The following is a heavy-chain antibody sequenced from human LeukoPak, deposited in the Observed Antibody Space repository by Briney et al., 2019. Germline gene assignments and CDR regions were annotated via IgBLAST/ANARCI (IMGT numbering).Heavy chain of an antibody. CDR1: GFTFQIYA. Sequence: GGSLRLSXAASGFTFQIYAMSWVRLAPGKGLQWVASMCGTAGCTFYTDSVKGRFTISRDNSKDTLYLQMNDLRADDTAIYYCARDRPNYHEPNGHYYNRDGDHWGQGALVTVSS. D-gene: IGHD1-14*01. J-gene: IGHJ5*02. CDR3: ARDRPNYHEPNGHYYNRDGDH. V-gene: IGHV3-23*01. CDR2: MCGTAGCT.